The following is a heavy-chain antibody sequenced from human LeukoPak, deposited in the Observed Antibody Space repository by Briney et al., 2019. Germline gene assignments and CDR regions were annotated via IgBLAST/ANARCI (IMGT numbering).Heavy chain of an antibody. J-gene: IGHJ3*02. Sequence: GGSLRLSCAASGFTFSSYWMSWVRQTPGKGLEWVANIKQDGSEEYYVDSLEGRFTISRDNAENSLDLQMNSLRAEDTAVYFCGRLYCRSTSCPTLGGAFDIWGQGTMVTVSS. V-gene: IGHV3-7*01. CDR1: GFTFSSYW. D-gene: IGHD2-2*01. CDR3: GRLYCRSTSCPTLGGAFDI. CDR2: IKQDGSEE.